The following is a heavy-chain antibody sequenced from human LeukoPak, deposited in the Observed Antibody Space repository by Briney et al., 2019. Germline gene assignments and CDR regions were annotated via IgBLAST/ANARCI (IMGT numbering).Heavy chain of an antibody. CDR3: ATAPYEYIWGTYRTNWFDP. J-gene: IGHJ5*02. CDR2: SYYSGNT. CDR1: GGAISSGDYH. D-gene: IGHD3-16*02. V-gene: IGHV4-30-4*01. Sequence: PSETLSLTCTVSGGAISSGDYHWSWIRQPPGKGLEWIGYSYYSGNTYYNPSLKSRVTISMDTSKNQFSLKLNSMTAADTAVYYCATAPYEYIWGTYRTNWFDPWGQGTLVTVSS.